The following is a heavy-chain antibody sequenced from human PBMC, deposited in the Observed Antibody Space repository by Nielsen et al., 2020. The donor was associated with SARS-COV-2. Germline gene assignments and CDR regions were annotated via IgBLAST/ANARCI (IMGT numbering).Heavy chain of an antibody. CDR1: GFTFSSYG. J-gene: IGHJ4*02. CDR3: ARDRGNAPFDY. Sequence: GSLKISCAASGFTFSSYGMHWVRQAPGKGLEWVAVIWYDGSNKYCADSVKGRFTISRDNSKNTLYLQMNSLRAEDTAVYYCARDRGNAPFDYWGQGTLVTVSS. D-gene: IGHD1-1*01. V-gene: IGHV3-33*01. CDR2: IWYDGSNK.